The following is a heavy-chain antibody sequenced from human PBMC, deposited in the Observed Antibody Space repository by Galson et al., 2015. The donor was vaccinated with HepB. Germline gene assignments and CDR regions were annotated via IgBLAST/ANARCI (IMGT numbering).Heavy chain of an antibody. V-gene: IGHV3-30-3*01. CDR1: GFTFSSYA. Sequence: SLRLCCAASGFTFSSYAMHWVRQAPGKGLEWVAVISYDGSNKYYADSVKGRFTISRDNSKNTLYLQMNSLRAEDTAVYYCARGQAVAGTRGLDFDYWGQGTLVTVSS. J-gene: IGHJ4*02. CDR3: ARGQAVAGTRGLDFDY. CDR2: ISYDGSNK. D-gene: IGHD6-19*01.